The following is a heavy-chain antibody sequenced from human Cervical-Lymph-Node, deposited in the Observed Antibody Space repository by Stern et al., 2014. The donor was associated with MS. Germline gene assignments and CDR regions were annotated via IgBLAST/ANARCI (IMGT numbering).Heavy chain of an antibody. Sequence: VQLVQSGAEVTKPGASVKVSCKGSGYTLTELSMHWVRQAPGKGLEWMGGFDPEDGETICAQKFQGRVTMTEDTSTDTAYMELSSLRSEDTAVYYCATGYDSSGYYYYYYGMDVWGQGTTVTVSS. J-gene: IGHJ6*02. V-gene: IGHV1-24*01. D-gene: IGHD3-22*01. CDR3: ATGYDSSGYYYYYYGMDV. CDR2: FDPEDGET. CDR1: GYTLTELS.